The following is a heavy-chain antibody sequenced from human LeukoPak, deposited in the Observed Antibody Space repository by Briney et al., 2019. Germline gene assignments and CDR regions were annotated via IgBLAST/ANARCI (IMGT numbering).Heavy chain of an antibody. Sequence: GRSLRLSCAASGFTFSSYAMHWVRQAPGKGLEWVAVISYDGSNKYYADSVKGRFTISRDNSKNTLYLQMNSLRAEDTAVYYCARDRQVSSWYSLVPQIPSGFDYWGRGTLVTVSS. CDR1: GFTFSSYA. CDR3: ARDRQVSSWYSLVPQIPSGFDY. D-gene: IGHD6-13*01. J-gene: IGHJ4*02. V-gene: IGHV3-30*04. CDR2: ISYDGSNK.